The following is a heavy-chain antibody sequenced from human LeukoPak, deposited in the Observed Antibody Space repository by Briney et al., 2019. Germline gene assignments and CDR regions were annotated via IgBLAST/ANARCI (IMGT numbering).Heavy chain of an antibody. V-gene: IGHV3-7*01. CDR2: IKQGGSEK. D-gene: IGHD5-12*01. J-gene: IGHJ4*02. CDR1: GFTVSSYW. Sequence: GGSLSLACAASGFTVSSYWMSWVHQAAGRGLEWVANIKQGGSEKYYVDTVKGRFTISRDNAKNSPYLQMNSLRAEDTAVYYGARWGQRGYSGYDSKTYYFDYWGQGPLVTASS. CDR3: ARWGQRGYSGYDSKTYYFDY.